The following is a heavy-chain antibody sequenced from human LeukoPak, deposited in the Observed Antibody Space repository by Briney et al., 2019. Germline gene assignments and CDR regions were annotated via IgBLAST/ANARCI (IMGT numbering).Heavy chain of an antibody. Sequence: SETPSLTCAVYGGSFSGYYWSWIRQPPGKGLEWIGEINHSGSTNYNPSLKSRVTISVDTSKNQFSLKLSSVTAADTAVYYCALGITLLWFGELLSSDAFDIWGQGTMVTVSS. J-gene: IGHJ3*02. CDR2: INHSGST. CDR1: GGSFSGYY. D-gene: IGHD3-10*01. V-gene: IGHV4-34*01. CDR3: ALGITLLWFGELLSSDAFDI.